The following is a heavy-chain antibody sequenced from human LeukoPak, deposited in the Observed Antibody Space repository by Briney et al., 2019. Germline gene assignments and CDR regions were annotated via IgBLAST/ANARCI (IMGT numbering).Heavy chain of an antibody. CDR3: ARVRADILTGYFGDAFDI. CDR1: GFTFSSYA. D-gene: IGHD3-9*01. CDR2: ISYDGSNK. Sequence: GGSLRLSCAASGFTFSSYAMHWVRQAPGKGLEWVAVISYDGSNKYYADSVKGRFTISRDNSKNTLYLQMNSLRAEDTAVYYCARVRADILTGYFGDAFDIWGQGTMVTVSS. J-gene: IGHJ3*02. V-gene: IGHV3-30*04.